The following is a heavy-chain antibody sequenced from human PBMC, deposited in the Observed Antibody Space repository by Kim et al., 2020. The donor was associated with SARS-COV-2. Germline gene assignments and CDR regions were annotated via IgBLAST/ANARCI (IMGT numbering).Heavy chain of an antibody. CDR3: ARDRRDILTGYPLDY. CDR1: GFTFNNHW. V-gene: IGHV3-74*01. D-gene: IGHD3-9*01. CDR2: INSDGSST. J-gene: IGHJ4*01. Sequence: GGSLRLSCAASGFTFNNHWMHWVRQGPGKGLVWVSRINSDGSSTNYADSVKGRFTISRDNAKNTLYLQMNSLRAEDTAVYYCARDRRDILTGYPLDYWG.